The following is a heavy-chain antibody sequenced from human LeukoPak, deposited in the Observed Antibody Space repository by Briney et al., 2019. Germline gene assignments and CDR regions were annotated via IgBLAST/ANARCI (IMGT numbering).Heavy chain of an antibody. D-gene: IGHD3-10*01. V-gene: IGHV3-23*01. CDR2: ISGSGGST. J-gene: IGHJ4*02. CDR3: VKAGGSGSPYFDY. Sequence: PGGSLRLSRAASGFTFSSYAMSWVRQAPGKGLEWVSAISGSGGSTYYADSVKGRFTISRDNSKNTLYLQMNSLRAEDTAVYYCVKAGGSGSPYFDYWGQGTLVTVSS. CDR1: GFTFSSYA.